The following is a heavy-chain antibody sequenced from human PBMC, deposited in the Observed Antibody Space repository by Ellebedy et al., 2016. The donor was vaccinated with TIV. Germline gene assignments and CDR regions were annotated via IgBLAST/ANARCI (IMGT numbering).Heavy chain of an antibody. D-gene: IGHD3-10*01. CDR3: ARRGVTHYYYYYMDV. CDR1: GGSFSGYY. Sequence: SETLSLTXAVYGGSFSGYYWSWIRQPPGKGLEWIGEINHSGSTNYNPSLKSRVTISVDTSKNQFSLKLSSVTAADTAVYYCARRGVTHYYYYYMDVWGKGTTVTVSS. CDR2: INHSGST. V-gene: IGHV4-34*01. J-gene: IGHJ6*03.